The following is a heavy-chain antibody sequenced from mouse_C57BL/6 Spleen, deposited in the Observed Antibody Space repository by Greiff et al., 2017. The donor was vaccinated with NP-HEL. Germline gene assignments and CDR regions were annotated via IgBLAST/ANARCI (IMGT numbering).Heavy chain of an antibody. Sequence: VQLQQSGAELVRPGASVTLSCKASGYTFTDYEMHWVKQTPVHGLEWIGAIDPETGGTAYNQKFMGKAILTADKSSSTAYMELRSLTSEDSAVYYCTRRITTVVATLEFDVWGTGTTVTVSS. V-gene: IGHV1-15*01. J-gene: IGHJ1*03. CDR1: GYTFTDYE. D-gene: IGHD1-1*01. CDR2: IDPETGGT. CDR3: TRRITTVVATLEFDV.